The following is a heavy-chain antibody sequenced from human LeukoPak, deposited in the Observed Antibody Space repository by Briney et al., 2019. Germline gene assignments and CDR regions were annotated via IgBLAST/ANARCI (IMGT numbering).Heavy chain of an antibody. Sequence: ASVKVSCKASGYTFTHYHIHWVRQAPGQGLEWMGWNDPDSGVTKFPQKFQGRVSMTTDTSITTAYMELSSPRSDDTAVYYCARGGYCTGTSCFLPDYWGQGTLVTVSS. CDR1: GYTFTHYH. V-gene: IGHV1-2*02. D-gene: IGHD2-8*02. CDR2: NDPDSGVT. J-gene: IGHJ4*02. CDR3: ARGGYCTGTSCFLPDY.